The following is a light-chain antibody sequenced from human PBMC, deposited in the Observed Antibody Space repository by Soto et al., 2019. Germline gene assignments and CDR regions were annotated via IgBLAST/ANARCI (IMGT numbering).Light chain of an antibody. Sequence: EIVMTQSPAILSLSPGETATLSCRASQSVTTKLAWYQQRPGQTPRLLIYNASTRATAVPARFSGGGSVTEFSLTISSLQSDDFGVYYCHQYNTWPPRFTFGPGNKVDIK. CDR2: NAS. V-gene: IGKV3-15*01. J-gene: IGKJ3*01. CDR1: QSVTTK. CDR3: HQYNTWPPRFT.